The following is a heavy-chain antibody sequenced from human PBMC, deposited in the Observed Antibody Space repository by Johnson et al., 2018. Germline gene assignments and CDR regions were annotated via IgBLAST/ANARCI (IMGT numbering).Heavy chain of an antibody. CDR1: GFTFSSYG. CDR2: ISYDGSDK. CDR3: AKDLTGPYYYGMDV. J-gene: IGHJ6*02. D-gene: IGHD3-10*01. V-gene: IGHV3-30*18. Sequence: QVQLVESGGGVVQPGRSLRLSCAASGFTFSSYGIHWVRQAPGKGLEWVAIISYDGSDKYYADSVKGRFTISRDNSKNTLYLQMSSLRAEDTAVYYCAKDLTGPYYYGMDVWGQGTTVTVS.